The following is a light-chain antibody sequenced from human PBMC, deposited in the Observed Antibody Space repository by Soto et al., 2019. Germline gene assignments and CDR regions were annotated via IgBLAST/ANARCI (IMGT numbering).Light chain of an antibody. CDR2: EVT. CDR1: SSDVGGYNY. Sequence: QSVLTQPPSASGSPGQSVTISCTGTSSDVGGYNYVSWYQQYPGRAPKLMIYEVTKRPSGVPDRFSGSKSGNTASLTVSGLQAEDEAEYYCSSYAASNNFYFVFGGGTKLNVL. J-gene: IGLJ3*02. V-gene: IGLV2-8*01. CDR3: SSYAASNNFYFV.